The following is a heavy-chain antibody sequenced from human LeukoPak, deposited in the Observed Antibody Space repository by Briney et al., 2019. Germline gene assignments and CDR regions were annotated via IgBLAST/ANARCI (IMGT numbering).Heavy chain of an antibody. D-gene: IGHD2-15*01. CDR1: GFTVSSNN. V-gene: IGHV3-66*01. Sequence: GGSLRLSCAVSGFTVSSNNMNWVRQAPGKGLEWVSIIYSGGSTNYADSVKGRFTISRDDSKNTLYLQMNSLRPEDTVVYFCARVRCSGGGCFYNFDYWGQGSLVTVSS. J-gene: IGHJ4*02. CDR2: IYSGGST. CDR3: ARVRCSGGGCFYNFDY.